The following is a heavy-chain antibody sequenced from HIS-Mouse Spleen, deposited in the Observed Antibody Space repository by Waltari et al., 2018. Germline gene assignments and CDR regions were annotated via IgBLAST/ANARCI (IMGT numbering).Heavy chain of an antibody. CDR1: GGSFSGYY. Sequence: QVQLQQGGAGLLKPSETLSLTCAGYGGSFSGYYCRWIRQPTGKGLEWIGEINHSGSTNYNPSLKSRVTISVDTSKNQFSLKLSSVTAADTAVYYCARGREEVGAGQDAFDIWGQGTMVTVSS. CDR3: ARGREEVGAGQDAFDI. D-gene: IGHD1-26*01. V-gene: IGHV4-34*01. J-gene: IGHJ3*02. CDR2: INHSGST.